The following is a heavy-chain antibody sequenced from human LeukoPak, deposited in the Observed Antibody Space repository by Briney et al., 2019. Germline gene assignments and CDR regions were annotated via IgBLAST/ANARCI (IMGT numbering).Heavy chain of an antibody. CDR1: GYTFNSYG. V-gene: IGHV1-18*01. D-gene: IGHD2-2*03. J-gene: IGHJ5*02. CDR2: ISNYNGDT. CDR3: ARVVYSHGYCDRVTCPNWFDP. Sequence: ASVKVSCKASGYTFNSYGFSWVRQAPGQGLEWVGWISNYNGDTRYAQKFQGRVTMTTDTSTRTSNMELRNLGSDDTAVYYCARVVYSHGYCDRVTCPNWFDPWGQGTLVTVSS.